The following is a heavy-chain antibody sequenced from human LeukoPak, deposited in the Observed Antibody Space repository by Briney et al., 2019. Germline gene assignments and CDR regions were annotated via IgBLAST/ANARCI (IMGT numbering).Heavy chain of an antibody. CDR2: IKEDGSEK. V-gene: IGHV3-7*01. CDR1: GFTFTDHW. J-gene: IGHJ4*02. D-gene: IGHD6-19*01. CDR3: ARDGRQWLVTRSFDY. Sequence: GGSLRLSCAASGFTFTDHWMSWVRQAPGKGLEWVANIKEDGSEKYYVDSVRGRFTISRDNAQNSLYLQMNSLRAEDTAVYYCARDGRQWLVTRSFDYWGQGTLVTVSS.